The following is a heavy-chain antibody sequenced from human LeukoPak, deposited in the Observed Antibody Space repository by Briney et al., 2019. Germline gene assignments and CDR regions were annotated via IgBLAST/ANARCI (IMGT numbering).Heavy chain of an antibody. V-gene: IGHV4-39*01. CDR2: LYYSGST. CDR1: GGSISRSSYH. CDR3: ASLDNILGYCSGGSCEAHKN. Sequence: PSETLSLTCTVSGGSISRSSYHWGWIRQPPGRGLEWIGSLYYSGSTYYNPSLKSRVTISVDTSKNQFSLKLSSVTAADTAVYYCASLDNILGYCSGGSCEAHKNWGQGTLVTVSS. J-gene: IGHJ4*02. D-gene: IGHD2-15*01.